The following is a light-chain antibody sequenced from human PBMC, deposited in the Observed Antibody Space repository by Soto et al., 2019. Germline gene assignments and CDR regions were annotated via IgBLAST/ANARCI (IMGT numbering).Light chain of an antibody. CDR1: QNINNY. V-gene: IGKV1-39*01. Sequence: DIQMTQSPSSLSASVGDRVTITCQASQNINNYLNWYQQKPGKAPKLLIYDASNWETGVPSRFSGSGSGTDFTLTISSLQPEDFATYYCQQSYSTPITFGQGTRLEIK. CDR3: QQSYSTPIT. CDR2: DAS. J-gene: IGKJ5*01.